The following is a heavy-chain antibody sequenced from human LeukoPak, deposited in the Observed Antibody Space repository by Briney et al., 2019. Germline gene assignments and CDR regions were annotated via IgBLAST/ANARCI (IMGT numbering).Heavy chain of an antibody. V-gene: IGHV3-21*01. CDR3: ARPYCTNGVCYNNWFDP. CDR2: ISSSSSYI. J-gene: IGHJ5*02. Sequence: GGSLRLSCAASGFTFSSYSMNWGRQAPGKGLEWVSSISSSSSYIYYADSVKGRFTISRDNAKNSLYLQMNSLRAEDTAVYYCARPYCTNGVCYNNWFDPWGQGTLVTVSS. D-gene: IGHD2-8*01. CDR1: GFTFSSYS.